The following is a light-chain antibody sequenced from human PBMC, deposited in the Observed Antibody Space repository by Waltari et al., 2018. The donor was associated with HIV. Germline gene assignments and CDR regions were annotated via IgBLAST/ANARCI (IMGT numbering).Light chain of an antibody. CDR3: CSCATPNTRV. Sequence: QSALTQPASVSGSPGQSISISCTGTSSDVGRCKFVSWYQQHPGKAPKLLIYEGTKRPSGVSNRFSASKSGNTASLTISGLQAEDEADYYCCSCATPNTRVFGGGTKLTVL. J-gene: IGLJ3*02. CDR2: EGT. V-gene: IGLV2-23*01. CDR1: SSDVGRCKF.